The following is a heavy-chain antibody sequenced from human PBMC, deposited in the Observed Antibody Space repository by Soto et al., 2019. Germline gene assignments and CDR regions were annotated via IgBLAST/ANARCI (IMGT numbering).Heavy chain of an antibody. Sequence: GGSLRLSCAASGFTFSSYGMHWVRQAPGKGLEWVAVIWYDGSNKYYADSVKGRFTISRDNSKNTLYLQMNSLRAEDTAVYYCARVTVTTPHYYYYYGMDVWGQGTTVTVSS. CDR2: IWYDGSNK. D-gene: IGHD4-17*01. CDR3: ARVTVTTPHYYYYYGMDV. V-gene: IGHV3-33*01. CDR1: GFTFSSYG. J-gene: IGHJ6*02.